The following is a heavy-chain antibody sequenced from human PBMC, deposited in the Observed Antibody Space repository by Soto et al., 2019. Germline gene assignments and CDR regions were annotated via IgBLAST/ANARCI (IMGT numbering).Heavy chain of an antibody. Sequence: ASVKVSCKASGYTFTGYYMHWVRQAPGQGLEWMGWTNPNSGGTNYAQKFQGWVTMTRDTSISTAYMELSRLRSDDTAVYYCATGSSGSGLPNYYYYGMDVWGQGTTVTVSS. CDR1: GYTFTGYY. D-gene: IGHD6-19*01. V-gene: IGHV1-2*04. CDR2: TNPNSGGT. J-gene: IGHJ6*02. CDR3: ATGSSGSGLPNYYYYGMDV.